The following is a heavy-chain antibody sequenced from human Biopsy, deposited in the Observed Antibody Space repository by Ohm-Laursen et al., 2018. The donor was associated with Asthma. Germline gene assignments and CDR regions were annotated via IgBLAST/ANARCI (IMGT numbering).Heavy chain of an antibody. J-gene: IGHJ6*02. CDR1: GGTFNTYV. D-gene: IGHD3-10*01. Sequence: SVKVSCKSLGGTFNTYVIGWVRQAPGQGLEWVGGINSVFGTTTYPQKFQDRVTITADDSTSTVYMELSSLRSEDTAVYYCAKLRITMVQGVIINVEYYYGMDVWGQGTTVTVSS. CDR2: INSVFGTT. CDR3: AKLRITMVQGVIINVEYYYGMDV. V-gene: IGHV1-69*13.